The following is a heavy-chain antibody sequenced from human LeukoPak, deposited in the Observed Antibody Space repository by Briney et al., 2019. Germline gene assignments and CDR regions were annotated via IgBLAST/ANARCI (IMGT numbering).Heavy chain of an antibody. Sequence: PGGSLRLSCAASGFTFDDYGMSWVRQAPGKGLEWVSGISWNGGTTGYADSVKGRFTISRDDAKNSLYLQMNSLRAEDTALYYCARLGGNWNAPGDYWGRGTLVTVSS. CDR1: GFTFDDYG. J-gene: IGHJ4*02. V-gene: IGHV3-20*04. D-gene: IGHD1-1*01. CDR3: ARLGGNWNAPGDY. CDR2: ISWNGGTT.